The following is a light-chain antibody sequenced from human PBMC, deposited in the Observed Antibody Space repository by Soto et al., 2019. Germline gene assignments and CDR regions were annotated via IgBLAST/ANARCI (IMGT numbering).Light chain of an antibody. V-gene: IGKV1-33*01. Sequence: IQMTQSPSSLSASVGDRVTITCRASQGIRNDLGWYQQKPGQAPKLLIYDASGLEVGVPSRFSGSGSGTHFTLTISGLQPEDIATYYCQQFGDLTFIFGQGTRLEIK. CDR1: QGIRND. CDR2: DAS. CDR3: QQFGDLTFI. J-gene: IGKJ5*01.